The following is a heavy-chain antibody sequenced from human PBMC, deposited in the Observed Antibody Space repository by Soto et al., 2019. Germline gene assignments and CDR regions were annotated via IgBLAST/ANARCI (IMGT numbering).Heavy chain of an antibody. V-gene: IGHV4-34*01. CDR3: ARQIARYWTGYYGNWFDP. D-gene: IGHD3-3*01. J-gene: IGHJ5*02. Sequence: SETLSLACAVCGGSVSSYYWGWIRQPPGKGLEWIGEINHSGSTNYNPSLKSRVTISVDTSKNQFSLKLSSVTAADTAVYYCARQIARYWTGYYGNWFDPWGQGTLVTVSS. CDR1: GGSVSSYY. CDR2: INHSGST.